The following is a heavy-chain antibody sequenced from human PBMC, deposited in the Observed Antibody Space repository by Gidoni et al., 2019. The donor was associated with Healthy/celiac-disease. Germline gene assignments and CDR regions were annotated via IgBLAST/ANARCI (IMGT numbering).Heavy chain of an antibody. D-gene: IGHD3-9*01. Sequence: QVQLVQSGAEVKKPGSSVKVSGKASGGTFSSYAISWVRRAPGQGLEWMGGLIPLFGPANYAQKFQGRVTITADKSTSTAYMELSSLRSEDTAVYYCARAADVLRYFDWLFWGQGTLVTVSS. J-gene: IGHJ4*02. V-gene: IGHV1-69*06. CDR3: ARAADVLRYFDWLF. CDR1: GGTFSSYA. CDR2: LIPLFGPA.